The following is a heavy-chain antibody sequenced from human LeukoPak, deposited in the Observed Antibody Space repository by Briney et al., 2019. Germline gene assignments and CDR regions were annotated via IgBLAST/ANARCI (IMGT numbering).Heavy chain of an antibody. V-gene: IGHV3-30*04. CDR3: AKGLFSSTLDAFDI. CDR1: GFTFSSYA. D-gene: IGHD2-2*01. CDR2: ISYDGSNK. Sequence: GGSLRLSCAASGFTFSSYAMHWVRQAPGKGLEWVAVISYDGSNKYYADSVKGRFTVSRDNSKNTLFLQMDNLRGDDTAVYYCAKGLFSSTLDAFDIWGQGTVVTVSS. J-gene: IGHJ3*02.